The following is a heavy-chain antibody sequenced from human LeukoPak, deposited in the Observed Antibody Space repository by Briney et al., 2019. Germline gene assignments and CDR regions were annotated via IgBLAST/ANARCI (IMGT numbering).Heavy chain of an antibody. CDR3: ARVGREYSSSSPPDY. CDR1: GFTFSTYW. J-gene: IGHJ4*02. Sequence: GGSLRLSCAASGFTFSTYWMHWVRKGPGKGLVWVSRIDSGGSNTLYADSVRGRFTISRDNAKNTLYLQMNSLRVEDTAMYYCARVGREYSSSSPPDYWGQGTLVTVSS. D-gene: IGHD6-6*01. V-gene: IGHV3-74*01. CDR2: IDSGGSNT.